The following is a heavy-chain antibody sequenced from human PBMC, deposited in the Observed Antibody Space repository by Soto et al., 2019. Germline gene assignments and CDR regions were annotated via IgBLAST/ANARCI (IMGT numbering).Heavy chain of an antibody. D-gene: IGHD4-17*01. CDR3: AVTVTTPYYYYGMDV. Sequence: SVKVSFKASGGTFSSYAISWVRQAPGQGLEWMGGIIPIFGTANYAQKFQGRVTITADESTSTAYMELSSLRSEDTAVYYCAVTVTTPYYYYGMDVWGQGTTVTVSS. CDR1: GGTFSSYA. CDR2: IIPIFGTA. V-gene: IGHV1-69*13. J-gene: IGHJ6*02.